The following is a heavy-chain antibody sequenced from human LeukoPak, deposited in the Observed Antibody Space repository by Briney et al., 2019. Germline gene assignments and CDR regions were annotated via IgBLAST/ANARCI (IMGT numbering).Heavy chain of an antibody. D-gene: IGHD3-10*01. CDR3: ARDDRFGELLLDY. V-gene: IGHV3-7*01. J-gene: IGHJ4*02. Sequence: GGSLRLSCGASGFTFSSYWMSWVRQAPGKGLEWVANIKQDGSEKYYVDSVKGRFTISRDNAKNSLYLQMNSLRAEDTAVYYCARDDRFGELLLDYWGQGTLVTVSS. CDR1: GFTFSSYW. CDR2: IKQDGSEK.